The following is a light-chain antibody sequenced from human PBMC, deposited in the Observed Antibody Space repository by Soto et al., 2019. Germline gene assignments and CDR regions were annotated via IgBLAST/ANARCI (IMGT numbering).Light chain of an antibody. CDR1: QSVSSN. J-gene: IGKJ1*01. CDR3: QQYNNWPQT. V-gene: IGKV3-15*01. Sequence: EIVMTQSPATLSVSPGERATLSCRASQSVSSNLAWYQQKPGQAHRLXIYGAYTRATGIQARFSGSGSGTEFTLTIRSLQSEDFAVYYCQQYNNWPQTVGQGTKVDIK. CDR2: GAY.